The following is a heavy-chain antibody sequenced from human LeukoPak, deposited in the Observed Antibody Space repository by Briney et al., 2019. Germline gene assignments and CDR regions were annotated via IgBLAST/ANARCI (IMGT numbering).Heavy chain of an antibody. J-gene: IGHJ4*02. Sequence: ASETLSLTCAVYGGSFSGYYWSWIRQPPGKGLEWIGEINHSGSTNYNPSLKSRVTISVDTSKNQFSLRLSSVTAADTAVYYCSRDRYYYDSSGYSHRLDYWGQGTLVTVSS. CDR3: SRDRYYYDSSGYSHRLDY. D-gene: IGHD3-22*01. CDR1: GGSFSGYY. CDR2: INHSGST. V-gene: IGHV4-34*01.